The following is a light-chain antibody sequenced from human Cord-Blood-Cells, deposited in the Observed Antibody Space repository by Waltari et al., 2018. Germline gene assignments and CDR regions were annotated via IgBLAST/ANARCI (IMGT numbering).Light chain of an antibody. CDR3: SSYTSSSWV. CDR2: DVS. Sequence: QSALTQPASVSGSPGQSITISCTGTSSDVGGYNYVSWYQQHPGKAPKLMIYDVSNRPSGVSNRFSGSKSGNTASLTISGLQAEDEVDYYCSSYTSSSWVFGGGTKLTVL. J-gene: IGLJ3*02. CDR1: SSDVGGYNY. V-gene: IGLV2-14*01.